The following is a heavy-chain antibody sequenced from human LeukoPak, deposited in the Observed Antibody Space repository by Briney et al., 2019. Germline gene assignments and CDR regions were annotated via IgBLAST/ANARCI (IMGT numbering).Heavy chain of an antibody. CDR3: ARGHPTMIAVVGWFDP. J-gene: IGHJ5*02. CDR1: GFTFSSYS. D-gene: IGHD3-22*01. CDR2: ISSSSSYI. Sequence: GGSLRLSCAASGFTFSSYSMNWVRQAPGKGLEWVSSISSSSSYIYYADSVKGRFTISRDNAKNSLYLQMNSLRAEDTAVYYCARGHPTMIAVVGWFDPWGQGTLVTVSS. V-gene: IGHV3-21*01.